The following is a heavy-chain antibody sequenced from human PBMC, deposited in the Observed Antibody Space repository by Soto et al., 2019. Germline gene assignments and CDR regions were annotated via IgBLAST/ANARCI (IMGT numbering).Heavy chain of an antibody. CDR1: RAAISSDY. CDR2: ISYRGNT. J-gene: IGHJ3*01. Sequence: SETLSLTCSVSRAAISSDYWSWIRQTPGKGLEWIAYISYRGNTDYNPDLKSRVAISLDASKNTFSLKLSAVTAADTALYYCARTIIRGVSNAFDVWGHGTLVTVS. CDR3: ARTIIRGVSNAFDV. D-gene: IGHD3-10*01. V-gene: IGHV4-59*08.